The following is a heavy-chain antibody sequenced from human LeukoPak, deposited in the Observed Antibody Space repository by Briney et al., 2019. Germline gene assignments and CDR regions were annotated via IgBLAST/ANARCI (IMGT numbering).Heavy chain of an antibody. D-gene: IGHD4-23*01. CDR3: AKDLGSVVTPPSLDF. CDR2: ISGSGGDT. Sequence: PGGSLRLSCAASGFTFSSYAMSWVRQAPGKGLEWVSAISGSGGDTYYADSVKGRFTIPRDNSKNTLYLQMSSLRAEDTAVYYCAKDLGSVVTPPSLDFWGQGTLVTVSS. J-gene: IGHJ4*02. CDR1: GFTFSSYA. V-gene: IGHV3-23*01.